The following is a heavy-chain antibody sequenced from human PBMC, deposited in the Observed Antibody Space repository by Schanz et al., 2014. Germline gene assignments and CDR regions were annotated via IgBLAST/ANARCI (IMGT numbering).Heavy chain of an antibody. Sequence: EVQLLESGGGLVQPGGSLKLSCAASGFTFSAYAMTWVRQIPGKGLEWVSYVSRSTPDIYYADSVKGRFTISRDSSKNTLFLQMNSLRTEDTAVYYCARLDPYCRSGTCSRAFDFWGQGTLVTVSS. CDR3: ARLDPYCRSGTCSRAFDF. V-gene: IGHV3-48*04. CDR1: GFTFSAYA. D-gene: IGHD2-15*01. CDR2: VSRSTPDI. J-gene: IGHJ4*02.